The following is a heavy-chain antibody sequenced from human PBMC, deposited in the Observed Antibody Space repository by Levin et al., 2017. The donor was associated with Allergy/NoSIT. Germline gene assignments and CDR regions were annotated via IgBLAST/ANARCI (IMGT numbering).Heavy chain of an antibody. CDR3: ARGGAPGDWYFDL. CDR2: IIPIFGTA. J-gene: IGHJ2*01. Sequence: GGSLRLSCKASGGTFSSYAISWVRQAPGQGLEWMGGIIPIFGTANYAQKFQGRITITADKSTSTAYMELSSLRSEDTAVYYCARGGAPGDWYFDLWGRGTLVTVSS. V-gene: IGHV1-69*06. CDR1: GGTFSSYA. D-gene: IGHD3-10*01.